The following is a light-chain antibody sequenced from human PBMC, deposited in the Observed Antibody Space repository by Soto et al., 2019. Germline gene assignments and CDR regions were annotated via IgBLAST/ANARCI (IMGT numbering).Light chain of an antibody. Sequence: QPASVSGSPGQSITISCTGTSSDVGGYNYVSWYQQQPGKAPKLMIFEVSNRPSGVSIRFSGSKSGNTASLTISGLQAEDEADYYCSSYTSSSTPYVFGTGTKVTVL. V-gene: IGLV2-14*01. CDR1: SSDVGGYNY. J-gene: IGLJ1*01. CDR2: EVS. CDR3: SSYTSSSTPYV.